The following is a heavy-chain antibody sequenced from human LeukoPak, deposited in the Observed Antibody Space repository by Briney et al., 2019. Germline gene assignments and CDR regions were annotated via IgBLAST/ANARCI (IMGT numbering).Heavy chain of an antibody. J-gene: IGHJ4*02. CDR2: DFYRGSA. Sequence: SSEALSLTCTVSGGSISGSSYYWAWVRHPPGNGLEWVGSDFYRGSAYSNPSLKSRVTISVDTSRNQFSLNLSSVTAADTAVYYCARLRGAMTPVTSDFDYWGQGTLVTVSS. V-gene: IGHV4-39*01. CDR1: GGSISGSSYY. D-gene: IGHD4-17*01. CDR3: ARLRGAMTPVTSDFDY.